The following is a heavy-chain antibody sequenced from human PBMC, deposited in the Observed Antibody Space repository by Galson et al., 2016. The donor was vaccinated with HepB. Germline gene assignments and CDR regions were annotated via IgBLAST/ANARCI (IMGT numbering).Heavy chain of an antibody. CDR3: AKDTSWVLDF. D-gene: IGHD3-16*01. CDR1: GFSFSSYA. V-gene: IGHV3-23*01. J-gene: IGHJ4*02. Sequence: SLRLSCAASGFSFSSYAMCWVRQAPGKGLEWVSAIVDSGVTTYYADSVRGRFTISRDNSNSTLYLQMNSLRAEDTAVYYCAKDTSWVLDFWGQGNLVTVSS. CDR2: IVDSGVTT.